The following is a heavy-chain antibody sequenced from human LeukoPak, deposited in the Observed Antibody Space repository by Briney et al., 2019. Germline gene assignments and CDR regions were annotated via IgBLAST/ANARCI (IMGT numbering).Heavy chain of an antibody. D-gene: IGHD3-10*01. CDR3: ARDWSEFTLPDF. CDR2: ISTTKGNT. V-gene: IGHV1-18*01. J-gene: IGHJ4*02. CDR1: GYSFTTFG. Sequence: ASVKVSCKASGYSFTTFGITWVRQAPGQGLEYMGWISTTKGNTHYAQNFQGRVTFTTDTSTATAHMELRSLRSDDTAVYYCARDWSEFTLPDFWGQGTLVTVSS.